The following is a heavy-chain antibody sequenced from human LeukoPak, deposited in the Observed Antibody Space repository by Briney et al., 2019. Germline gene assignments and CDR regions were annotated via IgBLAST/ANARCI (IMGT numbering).Heavy chain of an antibody. CDR2: IQYDGSNE. CDR1: RFTFSSYG. CDR3: AKFWGGLDY. D-gene: IGHD3-16*01. Sequence: GGSLRLSCAASRFTFSSYGMHWVRQAPGKGLEWVAYIQYDGSNEQYADSVKGRFSISRDSSKNILYLQMNSLRAEDTAVYRCAKFWGGLDYWGQGTLVTVSS. V-gene: IGHV3-30*02. J-gene: IGHJ4*02.